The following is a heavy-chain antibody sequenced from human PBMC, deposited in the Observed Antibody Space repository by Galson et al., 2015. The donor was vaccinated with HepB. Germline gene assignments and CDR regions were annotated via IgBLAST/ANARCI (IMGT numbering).Heavy chain of an antibody. V-gene: IGHV3-9*01. D-gene: IGHD2-15*01. Sequence: SLRLSCAASGLTFGDYAMHWVRQAPGKGLEWVSGISWNSGSIGYADSVKGRFTVSRDNAKNFLYLQMTSLRAEDTALYYCAADAGFDSPWYYFDRWGQGALVTVSS. CDR3: AADAGFDSPWYYFDR. CDR1: GLTFGDYA. J-gene: IGHJ4*02. CDR2: ISWNSGSI.